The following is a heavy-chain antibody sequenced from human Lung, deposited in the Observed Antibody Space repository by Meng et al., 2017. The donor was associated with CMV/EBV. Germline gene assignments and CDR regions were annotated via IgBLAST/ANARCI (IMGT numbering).Heavy chain of an antibody. CDR2: ISAYNGNT. D-gene: IGHD2-2*01. J-gene: IGHJ4*02. CDR3: ARGLGYCSSTSCYRGYYFDY. CDR1: GYTFTSYG. V-gene: IGHV1-18*01. Sequence: ASVXVSCKASGYTFTSYGISWVRQAPGQGLEWMGWISAYNGNTNYAQKLQGRVTMTTDTSTSTAYMELRSLRSDDTAVYYCARGLGYCSSTSCYRGYYFDYWGQGTLVTVSS.